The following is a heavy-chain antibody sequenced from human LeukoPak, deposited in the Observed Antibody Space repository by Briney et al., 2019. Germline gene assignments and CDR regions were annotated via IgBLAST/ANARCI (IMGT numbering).Heavy chain of an antibody. Sequence: PGGSLRLSCAASGFTFSSYAMSWVRQAPGKGLEWVSAISGSGGSTYYADAVKGRFTISRDNSKNTLYLQMNSLRAEDTAVYYCAKRAAAAGERLYSYYGMDVWGKGTTVTVSS. D-gene: IGHD6-13*01. V-gene: IGHV3-23*01. CDR1: GFTFSSYA. J-gene: IGHJ6*04. CDR3: AKRAAAAGERLYSYYGMDV. CDR2: ISGSGGST.